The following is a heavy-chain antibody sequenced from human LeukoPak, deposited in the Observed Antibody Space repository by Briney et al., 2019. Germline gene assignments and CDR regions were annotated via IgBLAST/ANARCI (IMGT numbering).Heavy chain of an antibody. V-gene: IGHV3-11*01. D-gene: IGHD3-22*01. CDR2: ISSSGSTI. Sequence: GGSLRLSCAASGFTFSDYYMSWIRQAPGKGLEWVSYISSSGSTIYYADSVKGRFTISRDNAKNPLYLQMNSLRAEDTAVYYCARPLTYYYDSSPGYWGQGTLVTVSS. CDR3: ARPLTYYYDSSPGY. CDR1: GFTFSDYY. J-gene: IGHJ4*02.